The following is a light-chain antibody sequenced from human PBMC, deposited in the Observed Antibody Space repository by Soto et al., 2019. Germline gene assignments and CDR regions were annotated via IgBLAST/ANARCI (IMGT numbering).Light chain of an antibody. J-gene: IGLJ1*01. CDR1: SSDVGGYNY. V-gene: IGLV2-14*01. CDR2: EVS. Sequence: QSVLTQPASVSGSPGQSITISCTGTSSDVGGYNYVSWYQQHPGKAPKLMIYEVSNRPSGVSNRCSGAKSGNTGFLTISGLPAEHEADYYCSSYTSSSTLYAFGTGTKLTVL. CDR3: SSYTSSSTLYA.